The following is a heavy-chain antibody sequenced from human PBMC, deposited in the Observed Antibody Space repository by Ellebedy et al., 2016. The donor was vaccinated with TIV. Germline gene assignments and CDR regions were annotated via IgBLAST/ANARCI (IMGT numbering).Heavy chain of an antibody. CDR3: TKTLGWLQPDFHY. CDR1: GVSISGYY. CDR2: IHYTGTT. Sequence: MPSETLSLTCTVSGVSISGYYWSWVRQPPGKGLEWIGYIHYTGTTNYNPSLKSRVTISLDTSKNQFSLNLNSVTAADTAVYYCTKTLGWLQPDFHYWGQGTLVTVSS. D-gene: IGHD5-24*01. J-gene: IGHJ4*02. V-gene: IGHV4-59*01.